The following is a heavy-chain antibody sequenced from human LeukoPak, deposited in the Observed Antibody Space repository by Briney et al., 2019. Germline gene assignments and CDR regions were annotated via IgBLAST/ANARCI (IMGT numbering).Heavy chain of an antibody. V-gene: IGHV3-53*01. J-gene: IGHJ6*04. CDR2: IYSGGST. Sequence: GRSLRLSCAASGFTVSSNYMSWVRQAPGKGLEWVSVIYSGGSTYYADSVKGRFTISRDNSKNTLYLQMNSLRAEDTAVYYCASLPPPQGMDVWGKGTTVTVSS. CDR3: ASLPPPQGMDV. D-gene: IGHD1-14*01. CDR1: GFTVSSNY.